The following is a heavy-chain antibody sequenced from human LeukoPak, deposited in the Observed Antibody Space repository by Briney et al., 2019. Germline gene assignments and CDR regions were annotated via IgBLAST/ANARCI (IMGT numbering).Heavy chain of an antibody. J-gene: IGHJ4*02. CDR3: ARPYYYDSGGYYPPDY. V-gene: IGHV3-30-3*01. CDR1: GFTFSSYA. Sequence: GGSLRLSCAASGFTFSSYAMHWVRQAPGKGLEWVAVISYDGSNKYYADSVKGRFTISRDNSKNTLYLQMNSLRAEDTAVYYCARPYYYDSGGYYPPDYWGQGTLVTVSS. D-gene: IGHD3-22*01. CDR2: ISYDGSNK.